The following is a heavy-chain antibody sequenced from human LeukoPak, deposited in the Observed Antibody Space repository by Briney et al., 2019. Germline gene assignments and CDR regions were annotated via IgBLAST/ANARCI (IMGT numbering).Heavy chain of an antibody. V-gene: IGHV4-59*01. CDR1: GGSISNYY. D-gene: IGHD3-22*01. Sequence: SETLSLTCTVSGGSISNYYWSWIRQPPGKGLEWIGYIYSSGSTNYNPSLKGRVTISVDTSKNQFSLKLSTVTAADTAVYYCARDHYYDSSGYTFGYWGQGTLVTVSS. J-gene: IGHJ4*02. CDR2: IYSSGST. CDR3: ARDHYYDSSGYTFGY.